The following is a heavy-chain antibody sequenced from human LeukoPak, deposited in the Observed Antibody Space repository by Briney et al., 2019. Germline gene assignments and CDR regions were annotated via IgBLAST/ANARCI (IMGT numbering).Heavy chain of an antibody. V-gene: IGHV3-23*01. J-gene: IGHJ3*02. D-gene: IGHD3-22*01. Sequence: GGSLRLSCAASGFTFSSYAMNWGRHAPGKGMEWVSAVSGSGGSTYYADSVKGRFTISRDNSKNTLYLQMNSLRAEDTAVYYCARTYYYDSSGYLDAFDIWGQGTMVTVSS. CDR1: GFTFSSYA. CDR2: VSGSGGST. CDR3: ARTYYYDSSGYLDAFDI.